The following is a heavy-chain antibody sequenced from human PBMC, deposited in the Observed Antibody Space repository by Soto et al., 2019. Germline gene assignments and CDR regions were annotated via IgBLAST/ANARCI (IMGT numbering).Heavy chain of an antibody. V-gene: IGHV3-23*01. D-gene: IGHD4-17*01. CDR3: AKVLYGDPYYYYYGMDV. CDR1: GSTFSSYA. J-gene: IGHJ6*02. Sequence: PGGSLRLSCAASGSTFSSYAMSWVRQAPGKGLEWVSAISGSGGSTYYADSVKGRFTISRDNSKNTLYLQMNSLRAEDTAVYYCAKVLYGDPYYYYYGMDVWGQGTTVTVSS. CDR2: ISGSGGST.